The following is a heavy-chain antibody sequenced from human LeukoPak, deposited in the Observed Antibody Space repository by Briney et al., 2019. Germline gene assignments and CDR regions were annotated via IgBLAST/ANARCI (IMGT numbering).Heavy chain of an antibody. V-gene: IGHV3-33*06. Sequence: GGSLRLSCAVSGFTFSSYGMHWVRQAPGKGLEWVAVIWYDGSKKYYADSVKGRFTISRDNSKNTLYLQMNSLRAEDTAVYYCAKIGGSSAKRWALGYWGQGTLVTVSS. CDR3: AKIGGSSAKRWALGY. J-gene: IGHJ4*02. D-gene: IGHD2-2*01. CDR1: GFTFSSYG. CDR2: IWYDGSKK.